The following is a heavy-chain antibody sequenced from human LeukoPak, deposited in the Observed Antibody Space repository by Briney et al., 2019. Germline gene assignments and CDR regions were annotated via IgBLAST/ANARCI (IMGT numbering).Heavy chain of an antibody. CDR3: ARDLFRRRNGVVEGYFDY. J-gene: IGHJ4*02. V-gene: IGHV3-30-3*01. CDR1: GFTFSSYA. CDR2: ISYDGSNK. D-gene: IGHD2-8*01. Sequence: GGSLRLSCAASGFTFSSYAMHGVRQAPGKGREGVAVISYDGSNKYYADSVKGRFTISRDNSKNTLYLQMNSLRAEDTAVYYCARDLFRRRNGVVEGYFDYWGQGTLVTVPS.